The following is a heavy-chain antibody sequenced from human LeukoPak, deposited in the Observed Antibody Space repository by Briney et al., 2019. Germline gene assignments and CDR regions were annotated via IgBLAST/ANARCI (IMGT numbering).Heavy chain of an antibody. V-gene: IGHV3-74*03. Sequence: GGSLRLSCAASGXSVGNYWMHWVRQAPGKGLVWVSRSEGDDTTTTYADSVKGRFTVSRDNAKNTVYLQMNSLRVEDTAVYYCAKLDWFDPWGQGTLVTVSP. CDR1: GXSVGNYW. CDR3: AKLDWFDP. CDR2: SEGDDTTT. J-gene: IGHJ5*02. D-gene: IGHD3-3*02.